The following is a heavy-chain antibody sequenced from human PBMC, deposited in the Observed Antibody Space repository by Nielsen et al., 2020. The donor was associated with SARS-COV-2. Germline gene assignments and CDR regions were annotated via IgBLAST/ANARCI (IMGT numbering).Heavy chain of an antibody. CDR2: IIPIFGTA. CDR3: ARDTVDIVATDYYYYMDV. D-gene: IGHD5-12*01. J-gene: IGHJ6*03. Sequence: SVKVSCKASGYTFTGYYMHWVRQAPGQGLEWMGGIIPIFGTANYAQKFQGRVTITADESTSTAYMELSSLRSEDTAVYYCARDTVDIVATDYYYYMDVWGKGTTVTVSS. CDR1: GYTFTGYY. V-gene: IGHV1-69*13.